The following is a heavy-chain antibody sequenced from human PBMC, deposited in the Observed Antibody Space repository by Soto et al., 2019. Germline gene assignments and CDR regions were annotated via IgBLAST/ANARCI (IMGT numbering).Heavy chain of an antibody. D-gene: IGHD3-10*01. Sequence: SETLSLTCTVSGGSISSGDHYWSWIRQPPGKGLEWIGYMYYSGSTYFNPSLKSRVTISVDTSRNQFSLKLGSVTAADTAVYYCARRSYYGSYGLDVWGQGTTVTVSS. V-gene: IGHV4-30-4*01. CDR2: MYYSGST. CDR1: GGSISSGDHY. CDR3: ARRSYYGSYGLDV. J-gene: IGHJ6*02.